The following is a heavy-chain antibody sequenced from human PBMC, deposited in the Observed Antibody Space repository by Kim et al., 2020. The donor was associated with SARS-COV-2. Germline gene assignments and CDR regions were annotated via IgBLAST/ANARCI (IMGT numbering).Heavy chain of an antibody. CDR2: IRSKAYGGTT. J-gene: IGHJ6*02. CDR1: GFTFGDYA. Sequence: GGSLRLSCTASGFTFGDYAMSWVRQAPGKGLEWVGFIRSKAYGGTTEYAASVKGRFTISRDDSKSIAYLQMNSLKTEDTAVYYCTRDRYYDILRALDVWGQGTTVTVSS. CDR3: TRDRYYDILRALDV. D-gene: IGHD3-9*01. V-gene: IGHV3-49*04.